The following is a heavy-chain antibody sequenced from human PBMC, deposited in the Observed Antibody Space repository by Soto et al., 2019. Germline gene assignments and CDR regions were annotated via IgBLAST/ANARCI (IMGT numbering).Heavy chain of an antibody. CDR3: AKDRRATYSNSLSTFDY. D-gene: IGHD6-13*01. J-gene: IGHJ4*02. CDR2: ISWNSDSR. CDR1: GFSFDDYA. V-gene: IGHV3-9*01. Sequence: EVQVVESGGGLVQPGRSLRLSCAASGFSFDDYAMHWVRQAPGKGLEWVSGISWNSDSRGYADSVKGRFTISRDNAKNSLYLQMNSLRAEDTALYYCAKDRRATYSNSLSTFDYWGQGTLVTVSS.